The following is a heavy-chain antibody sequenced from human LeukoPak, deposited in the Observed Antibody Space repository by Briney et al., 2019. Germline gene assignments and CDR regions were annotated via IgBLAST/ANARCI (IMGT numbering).Heavy chain of an antibody. CDR3: AKLAMVAIYSGYDLDYFDY. Sequence: GGSLRLSCAASGFTFSSYAMSWGRQAPGKGLEWVSAISGSGGSTYYADSVKGRFTISRDNSKNTLSLQMNSLRAEDTAVYYCAKLAMVAIYSGYDLDYFDYWGQGTLVTVSS. D-gene: IGHD5-12*01. CDR2: ISGSGGST. V-gene: IGHV3-23*01. CDR1: GFTFSSYA. J-gene: IGHJ4*02.